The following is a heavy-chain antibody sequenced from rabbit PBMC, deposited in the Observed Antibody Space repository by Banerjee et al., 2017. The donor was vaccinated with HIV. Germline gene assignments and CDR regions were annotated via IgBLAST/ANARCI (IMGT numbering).Heavy chain of an antibody. CDR2: IYTSSGGT. CDR1: GFSFSSSYY. Sequence: QEQLEESGGDLVKPEGSLTLTCKASGFSFSSSYYMCWVRQAPGKGLELIACIYTSSGGTWYASWVNGRFTISRSTSLNTVDLKMTSLTAADTATYFCARDLAGVTGWNFGLWGQGTLVTVS. J-gene: IGHJ3*01. D-gene: IGHD4-1*01. V-gene: IGHV1S43*01. CDR3: ARDLAGVTGWNFGL.